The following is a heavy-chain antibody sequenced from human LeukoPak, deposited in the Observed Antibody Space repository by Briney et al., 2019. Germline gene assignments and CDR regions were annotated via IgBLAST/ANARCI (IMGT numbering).Heavy chain of an antibody. Sequence: QAGGSLRLSCAASGFTFSSYGMHWVRQAPGKGLEWVAVIWYDGSNKYYADSVKGRFTISRDNAKNTLYLQMNSLRAEDTAVYYCASHHDAFDIWGQGTMVTVSS. J-gene: IGHJ3*02. CDR3: ASHHDAFDI. CDR2: IWYDGSNK. CDR1: GFTFSSYG. V-gene: IGHV3-33*03.